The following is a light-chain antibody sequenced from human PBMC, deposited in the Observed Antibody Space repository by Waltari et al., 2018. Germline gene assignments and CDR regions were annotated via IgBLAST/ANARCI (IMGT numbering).Light chain of an antibody. CDR3: SSWDDSLKGPL. V-gene: IGLV1-44*01. J-gene: IGLJ3*02. CDR2: MDN. Sequence: QSVLTQPPSASGTPGQRVPISCSGTSSNTGPHSVNSYQHLPGAAPQLLTCMDNQGPSGVPDRFSGSKSGSSATLAISGLQSEDEADYYCSSWDDSLKGPLFGGGTKLTVL. CDR1: SSNTGPHS.